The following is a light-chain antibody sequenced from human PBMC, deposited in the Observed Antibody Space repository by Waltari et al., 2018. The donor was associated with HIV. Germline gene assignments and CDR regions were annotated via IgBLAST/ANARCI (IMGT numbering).Light chain of an antibody. CDR2: GAA. J-gene: IGKJ2*01. V-gene: IGKV3-15*01. CDR1: QGVGSN. CDR3: QQYNIRPRGNT. Sequence: DIVMTQSPAILSVSPGERVTFSCRASQGVGSNLAWYQQRVGQAPRLLIYGAATRAAEIPVRFSGSGSGTDFTLTIDSLQSEDFATYYCQQYNIRPRGNTFGQGTKLQIK.